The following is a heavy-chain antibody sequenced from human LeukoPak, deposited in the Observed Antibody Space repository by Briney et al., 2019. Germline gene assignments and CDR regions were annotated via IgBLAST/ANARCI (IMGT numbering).Heavy chain of an antibody. CDR3: ARVKEIVVVPAALNWFDP. J-gene: IGHJ5*02. CDR1: GGSISSSSYY. V-gene: IGHV4-39*07. CDR2: IYYSGST. Sequence: PSETLSLTCTVSGGSISSSSYYWGWIRQPPGKGLEWIGSIYYSGSTYYNPSLKSRVTISVDTTKNQFSLKLSSVTAADTAVYYCARVKEIVVVPAALNWFDPWGQGTLVTVSS. D-gene: IGHD2-2*01.